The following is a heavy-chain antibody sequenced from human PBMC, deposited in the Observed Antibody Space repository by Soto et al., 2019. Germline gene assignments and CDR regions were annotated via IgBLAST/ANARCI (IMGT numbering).Heavy chain of an antibody. J-gene: IGHJ6*02. Sequence: SVKVSCPASGGPFSSYAISWVRQAPGQGLEWMGGIIPIFGTANYAQKFQGRVTITADESTSTAYMELSSLRSEDTAVYYCGLKIVLRFYYYGMDVWGQGTTVTVSS. D-gene: IGHD6-6*01. CDR1: GGPFSSYA. V-gene: IGHV1-69*01. CDR3: GLKIVLRFYYYGMDV. CDR2: IIPIFGTA.